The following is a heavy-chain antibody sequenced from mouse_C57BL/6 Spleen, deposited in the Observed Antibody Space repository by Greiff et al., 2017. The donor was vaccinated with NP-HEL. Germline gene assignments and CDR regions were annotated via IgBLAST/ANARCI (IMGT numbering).Heavy chain of an antibody. V-gene: IGHV1-82*01. D-gene: IGHD1-2*01. Sequence: VKLVESGPELVKPGASVKISCKASGYAFSSSWMNWVKQRPGKGLEWIGRIYPGDGDTNYNGKFKGKATLTADKSSSTAYMQLSSLTSEDSAVYFCATITTEDWYFDVWGTGTTVTVSS. CDR1: GYAFSSSW. CDR2: IYPGDGDT. CDR3: ATITTEDWYFDV. J-gene: IGHJ1*03.